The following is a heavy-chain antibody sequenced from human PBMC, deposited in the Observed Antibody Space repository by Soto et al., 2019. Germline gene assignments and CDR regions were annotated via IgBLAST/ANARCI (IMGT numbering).Heavy chain of an antibody. D-gene: IGHD4-4*01. Sequence: GESLKISCKVSGYSFNNYWIAWVRQRPGTGLEWMGIIYPSNSGTRYNPSFQGQVTISADESISTAYLQWSSLKASDTAIYYCALFLDYNGHSETFDIWGKGTMVPVSS. V-gene: IGHV5-51*01. CDR1: GYSFNNYW. J-gene: IGHJ3*02. CDR3: ALFLDYNGHSETFDI. CDR2: IYPSNSGT.